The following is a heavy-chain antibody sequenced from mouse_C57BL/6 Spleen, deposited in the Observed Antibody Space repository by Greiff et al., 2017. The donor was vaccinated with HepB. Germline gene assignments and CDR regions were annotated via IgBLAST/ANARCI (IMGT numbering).Heavy chain of an antibody. V-gene: IGHV5-16*01. CDR1: GFTFSDYY. CDR3: ARVGNAHYYAMDY. J-gene: IGHJ4*01. CDR2: INYDGSST. Sequence: EVKLVESEGGLVQPGSSMKLSCTASGFTFSDYYMAWVRQVPEKGLEWVANINYDGSSTYYLDSLKSRFIISRDNAKNILYLQMSSLKSEDTATYYCARVGNAHYYAMDYWGQGTSVTVSS.